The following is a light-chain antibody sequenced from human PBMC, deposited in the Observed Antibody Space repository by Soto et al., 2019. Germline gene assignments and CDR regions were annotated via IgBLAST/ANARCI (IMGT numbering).Light chain of an antibody. Sequence: QSGLTQPPSASGPPGQSVTISCTGTSSDVGGYNYVPWYQQHPGKAPKLMIYEVNKRPSGVPDRCSGSKSGNTASLTVSGLQAEDEGDYYCSSHAGSKRVFGTGTKVTVL. V-gene: IGLV2-8*01. CDR2: EVN. CDR1: SSDVGGYNY. J-gene: IGLJ1*01. CDR3: SSHAGSKRV.